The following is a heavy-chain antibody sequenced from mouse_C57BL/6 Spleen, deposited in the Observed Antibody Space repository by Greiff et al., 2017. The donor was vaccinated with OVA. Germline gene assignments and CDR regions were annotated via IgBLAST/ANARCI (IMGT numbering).Heavy chain of an antibody. Sequence: EVKLMESGPELVKPGASVKIPCKASGYTFTDYNMDWVKQSHGKSLEWIGDINPNNGGTIYNQKFKGKATLTVDKSSSTAYMELRSLTSEDTAVYYCARSGYYGNSAWFAYWGQGTLVTVSA. D-gene: IGHD2-1*01. CDR3: ARSGYYGNSAWFAY. CDR2: INPNNGGT. CDR1: GYTFTDYN. J-gene: IGHJ3*01. V-gene: IGHV1-18*01.